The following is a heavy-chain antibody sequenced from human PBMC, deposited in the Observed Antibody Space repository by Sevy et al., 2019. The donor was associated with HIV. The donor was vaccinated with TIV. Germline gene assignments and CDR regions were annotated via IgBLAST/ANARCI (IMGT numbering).Heavy chain of an antibody. CDR2: IWYDGSNK. V-gene: IGHV3-33*01. CDR3: ARASGWFSFDY. CDR1: GFTFSSYG. Sequence: GGSLRLSCVASGFTFSSYGMHWVRQAPGKGLEWVAVIWYDGSNKYYADSVKGRFTISRDNSKNTLYLQMNSLRAEDTAVYYCARASGWFSFDYWGQGTLVTVSS. D-gene: IGHD6-19*01. J-gene: IGHJ4*02.